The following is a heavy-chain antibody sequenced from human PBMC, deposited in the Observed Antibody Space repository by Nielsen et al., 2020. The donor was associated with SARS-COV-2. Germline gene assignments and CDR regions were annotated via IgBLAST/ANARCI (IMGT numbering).Heavy chain of an antibody. CDR2: IGTAGDT. CDR1: GFTFSSYD. CDR3: ARDAAGTWYFDL. D-gene: IGHD6-19*01. J-gene: IGHJ2*01. Sequence: GESLKISCEASGFTFSSYDMHWVRQATGKGLEWVSAIGTAGDTYYPGSVKGRFTISRENAKNSLYLQMNSLRAGDTAVYYCARDAAGTWYFDLWGRGTLVTVSS. V-gene: IGHV3-13*04.